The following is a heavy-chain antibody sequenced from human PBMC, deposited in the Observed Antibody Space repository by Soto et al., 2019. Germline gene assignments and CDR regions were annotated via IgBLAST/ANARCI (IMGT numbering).Heavy chain of an antibody. D-gene: IGHD3-10*01. V-gene: IGHV3-30-3*01. CDR3: ARVFGVRGVIISPNKHFDY. CDR1: GFTFSSYA. CDR2: ISYDGSNK. Sequence: QVQLVESGGGVVQPGRSLRLSCAASGFTFSSYAMHWVRQAPGKGLEWVAVISYDGSNKYYADSVKGRFTISRDNSKNTLYLQMNSLRAEDTAVYYCARVFGVRGVIISPNKHFDYWGQGTLVTVSS. J-gene: IGHJ4*02.